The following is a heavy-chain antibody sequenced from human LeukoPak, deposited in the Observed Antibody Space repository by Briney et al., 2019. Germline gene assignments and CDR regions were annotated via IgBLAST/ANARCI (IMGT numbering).Heavy chain of an antibody. CDR3: ARHRGGGGFHYMDV. J-gene: IGHJ6*03. CDR2: ILHSGYT. CDR1: GGSLGRSNTY. Sequence: PSDTLSHTCTVSGGSLGRSNTYWGWIRQTPGEGLEWLGTILHSGYTYNNPSLKSRVTMSVDSSKNQFSPSLSSVTAADTAVYFCARHRGGGGFHYMDVWGKGTTVIVSS. V-gene: IGHV4-39*01. D-gene: IGHD2-15*01.